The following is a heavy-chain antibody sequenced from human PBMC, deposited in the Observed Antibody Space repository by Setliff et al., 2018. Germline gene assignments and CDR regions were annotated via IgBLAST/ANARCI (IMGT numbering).Heavy chain of an antibody. Sequence: TGGSLRLSCAGSGFAFSGDDMHWVRQAPGKGLEWVSYINNRGDTIYYADSVRGRFTISRDNAKNSVYLQMNSLRAEDTAIYFCARDSPIRLGVIPSWGPGTLVTVSS. CDR1: GFAFSGDD. J-gene: IGHJ4*02. V-gene: IGHV3-48*03. CDR2: INNRGDTI. CDR3: ARDSPIRLGVIPS. D-gene: IGHD2-21*01.